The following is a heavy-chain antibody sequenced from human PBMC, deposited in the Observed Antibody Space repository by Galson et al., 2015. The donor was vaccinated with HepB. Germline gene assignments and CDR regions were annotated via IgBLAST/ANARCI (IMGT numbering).Heavy chain of an antibody. D-gene: IGHD3-10*01. CDR1: GYTFTSYD. CDR3: ATKERAYGSGTDG. V-gene: IGHV1-8*01. Sequence: SVKVSCKASGYTFTSYDINWVRQATGQGLEWMGWMNPNSGNTGYAQKFQGRVTMTRNTSISTAYMELSSLRSEDTAVYYCATKERAYGSGTDGWGQGTLVTVSS. CDR2: MNPNSGNT. J-gene: IGHJ4*02.